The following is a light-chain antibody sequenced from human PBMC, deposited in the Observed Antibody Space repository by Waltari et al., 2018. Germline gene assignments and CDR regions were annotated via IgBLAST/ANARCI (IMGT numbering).Light chain of an antibody. Sequence: DIVLTQSPDSLSVSLGETATINCKSSQTVFSASSAKTFLSWFQQKPGQPPKLPISWASTRESGVSDRFRGSGSKTDFTLTITSLQPEDVAVYYCQQSFRFPRTFGQGTRVEI. V-gene: IGKV4-1*01. CDR3: QQSFRFPRT. J-gene: IGKJ1*01. CDR2: WAS. CDR1: QTVFSASSAKTF.